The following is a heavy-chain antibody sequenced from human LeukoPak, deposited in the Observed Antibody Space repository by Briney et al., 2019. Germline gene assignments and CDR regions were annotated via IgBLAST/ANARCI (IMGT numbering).Heavy chain of an antibody. Sequence: PSETLSLTCTVSGGSISSYYWSWIRQPPGKGLEWIGYIYYSGSINYNPSLKSRVTISVDTSKNQFSLKLSSVTAADTAVYYCAREDTYGLDYWGQGTLVTVSS. D-gene: IGHD3-10*01. CDR1: GGSISSYY. CDR3: AREDTYGLDY. V-gene: IGHV4-59*12. J-gene: IGHJ4*02. CDR2: IYYSGSI.